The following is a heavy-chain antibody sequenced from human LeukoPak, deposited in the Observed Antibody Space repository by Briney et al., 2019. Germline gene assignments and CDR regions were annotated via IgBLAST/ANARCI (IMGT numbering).Heavy chain of an antibody. V-gene: IGHV1-18*01. CDR1: VYTFTTYG. D-gene: IGHD3-3*01. J-gene: IGHJ3*02. CDR2: VSGHNGNK. CDR3: ARDTSYDFWSDPTELFDI. Sequence: ASVKVSCKASVYTFTTYGISWMRQAPGQGLEWVGWVSGHNGNKNYAQKLQGRVTMTTDTSTSTAYMELRSLRSDDTAAYYCARDTSYDFWSDPTELFDIWGQGTMVTVSS.